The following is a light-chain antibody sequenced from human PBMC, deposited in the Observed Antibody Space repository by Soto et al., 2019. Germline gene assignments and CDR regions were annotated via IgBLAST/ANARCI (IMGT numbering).Light chain of an antibody. J-gene: IGKJ5*01. CDR1: QSVSSN. Sequence: EIVMTQSPATLSVSPGERATLSCRASQSVSSNLVWYQQKPGQSPRLLIYCASTRATGIPARFSGSRSGTGFTLTISRLQSEDFAVYYCQQYNNWPPFTLGQGTRLEIK. CDR3: QQYNNWPPFT. CDR2: CAS. V-gene: IGKV3-15*01.